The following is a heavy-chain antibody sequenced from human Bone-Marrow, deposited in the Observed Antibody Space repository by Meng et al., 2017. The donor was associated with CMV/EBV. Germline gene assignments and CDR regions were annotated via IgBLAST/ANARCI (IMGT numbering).Heavy chain of an antibody. CDR3: AREYSSFDY. CDR1: GGSISSFY. Sequence: SETLSLTCTVSGGSISSFYWHWIRQSPGKGLEWIGYISYSGTTNYYPSLKSRVTISRDTSKNQFSLKLTSVTPADTAVYYCAREYSSFDYWGEGTLVTVSS. J-gene: IGHJ4*02. D-gene: IGHD5-18*01. V-gene: IGHV4-59*01. CDR2: ISYSGTT.